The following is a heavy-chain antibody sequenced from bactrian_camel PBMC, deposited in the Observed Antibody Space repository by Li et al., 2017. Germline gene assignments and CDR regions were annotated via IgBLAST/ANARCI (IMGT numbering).Heavy chain of an antibody. CDR3: ARGRRDYAWGYEYDN. D-gene: IGHD5*01. CDR2: INSRGGST. V-gene: IGHV3S40*01. J-gene: IGHJ4*01. Sequence: VQLVESGGGLGQPGGSLRLSCAASGFTFSSYDMSWVRQAPGKGLEWVSTINSRGGSTYYADSVKGRFTISRDNAKNTLYLQLNSLKTDDAAMYFCARGRRDYAWGYEYDNWGQGTQVTVS. CDR1: GFTFSSYD.